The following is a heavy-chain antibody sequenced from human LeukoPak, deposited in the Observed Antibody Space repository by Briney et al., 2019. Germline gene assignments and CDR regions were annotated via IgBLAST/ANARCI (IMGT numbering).Heavy chain of an antibody. CDR2: IYFDGST. CDR1: GGSISSGTYY. V-gene: IGHV4-39*01. J-gene: IGHJ3*02. D-gene: IGHD3-22*01. CDR3: ARGHYYDSSGYYYAI. Sequence: SETLSLTCTVSGGSISSGTYYCAWIRQPPGKGLEWIGDIYFDGSTYYNPSLKSRVTISVDTSKNQFSLKLSSVTAADTAVYYCARGHYYDSSGYYYAIWGQGTMVTVSS.